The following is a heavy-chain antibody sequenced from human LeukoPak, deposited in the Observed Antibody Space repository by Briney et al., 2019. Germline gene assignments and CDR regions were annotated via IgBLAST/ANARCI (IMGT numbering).Heavy chain of an antibody. J-gene: IGHJ4*02. V-gene: IGHV3-74*01. Sequence: QPGGSLRLSCAASGFSFSKYWMHWVRQTPGEGLVWVARIKEDGTYTSYADSVKGRFTISRDNARNTVLLQMNSLRAEDTAVYYCARDFDMGITPGDDFDFWGQGTLVTVSS. CDR3: ARDFDMGITPGDDFDF. CDR2: IKEDGTYT. CDR1: GFSFSKYW. D-gene: IGHD3-9*01.